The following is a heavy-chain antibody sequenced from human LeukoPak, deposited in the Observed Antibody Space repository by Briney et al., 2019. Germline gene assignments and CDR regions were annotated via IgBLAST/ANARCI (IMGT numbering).Heavy chain of an antibody. CDR1: AFTFSSYV. J-gene: IGHJ4*02. CDR2: ISGSGGST. D-gene: IGHD1-14*01. V-gene: IGHV3-23*01. CDR3: AKGGHITAVLPFHY. Sequence: GGSLRLSCAASAFTFSSYVMSWVRQAPGKGLEWVSAISGSGGSTYYADSVKGRFTISRDNSKNTLYLQVSSLRAEDTAVYRCAKGGHITAVLPFHYWDQGTLVTVSS.